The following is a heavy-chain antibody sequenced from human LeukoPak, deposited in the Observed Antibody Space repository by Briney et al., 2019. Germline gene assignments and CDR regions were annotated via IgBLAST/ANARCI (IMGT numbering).Heavy chain of an antibody. CDR3: SKDRVQAAPPNLFDP. CDR1: GLTFISYT. Sequence: GGSLRLSCVDPGLTFISYTMSSVCQAPGKGLEWVSAISGSGGSTYYADSVKGRFTISRDNSKNTLYLQMNSLRAEDTAVYYCSKDRVQAAPPNLFDPWGQGTLVTVSS. J-gene: IGHJ5*02. CDR2: ISGSGGST. V-gene: IGHV3-23*01. D-gene: IGHD2-15*01.